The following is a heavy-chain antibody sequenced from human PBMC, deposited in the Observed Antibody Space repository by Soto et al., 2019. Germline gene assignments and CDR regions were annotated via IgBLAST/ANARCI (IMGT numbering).Heavy chain of an antibody. D-gene: IGHD6-6*01. CDR3: ASGIGEQLVAGGFGY. V-gene: IGHV4-39*01. CDR1: GGSISSSSYY. J-gene: IGHJ4*02. Sequence: PSETLSLTCTVSGGSISSSSYYWGWIRQPPGKGLEWIGSIYYSGSTYYNPSLKSRVTISVDTSKNQFSLKLSSVTAADTAVYYCASGIGEQLVAGGFGYWGQGTXVTVSS. CDR2: IYYSGST.